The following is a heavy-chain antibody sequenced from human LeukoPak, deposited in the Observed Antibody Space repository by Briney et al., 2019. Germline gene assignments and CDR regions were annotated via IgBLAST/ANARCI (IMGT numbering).Heavy chain of an antibody. CDR1: GGTFSSYA. D-gene: IGHD1-26*01. CDR2: ISAYNGNT. V-gene: IGHV1-18*01. CDR3: AREGPVSRWELLRFDY. Sequence: ASVKVSCKASGGTFSSYAISWVRQAPGQGLEWMGWISAYNGNTNYAQKLQGRVTMTTDTSTSTAYMELRSLRSDDTTVYYCAREGPVSRWELLRFDYWGQGTLVTVSS. J-gene: IGHJ4*02.